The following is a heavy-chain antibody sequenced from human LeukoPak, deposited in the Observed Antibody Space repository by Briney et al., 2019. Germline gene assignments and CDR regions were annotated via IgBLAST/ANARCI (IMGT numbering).Heavy chain of an antibody. D-gene: IGHD6-13*01. Sequence: SETLSLTCAVYGGSFSGYYWSWIRQPPGKGLEWIGEINHSGSTNYNPSLKSRVTISVDKSKNQFSLKLSSVTAADTAVYYCARDRIAAAGPRWFDPWGQGTLVTVSS. CDR1: GGSFSGYY. CDR3: ARDRIAAAGPRWFDP. CDR2: INHSGST. V-gene: IGHV4-34*01. J-gene: IGHJ5*02.